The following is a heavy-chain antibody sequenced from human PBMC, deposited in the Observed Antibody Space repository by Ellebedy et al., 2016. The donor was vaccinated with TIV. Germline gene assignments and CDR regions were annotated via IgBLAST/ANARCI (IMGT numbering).Heavy chain of an antibody. CDR3: ARYLRDGYKPGPFDI. CDR2: IDPSDSYT. V-gene: IGHV5-10-1*01. D-gene: IGHD5-24*01. CDR1: GYSFTSYW. J-gene: IGHJ3*02. Sequence: GESLKISXKGSGYSFTSYWISWVRQMPGKGLEWMGRIDPSDSYTNYSPSFQGHVTISADKSISTAYLQWSSLKASDTAMYYCARYLRDGYKPGPFDIWGQGTMVTVSS.